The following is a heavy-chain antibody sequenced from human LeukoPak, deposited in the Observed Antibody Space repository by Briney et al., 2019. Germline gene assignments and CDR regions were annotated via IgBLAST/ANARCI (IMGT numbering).Heavy chain of an antibody. V-gene: IGHV4-34*01. CDR2: INHSGST. CDR1: GGSFSGYY. J-gene: IGHJ4*02. D-gene: IGHD2-21*02. Sequence: SETLSLTCAVYGGSFSGYYWSWIRQPPGKGLEWIGEINHSGSTNYNPSLKSRVTISVDTSKNQFSLKLSSVTAADTAVYYCAREVGNCGGDCYSSYFDYWGQGTLVTVSS. CDR3: AREVGNCGGDCYSSYFDY.